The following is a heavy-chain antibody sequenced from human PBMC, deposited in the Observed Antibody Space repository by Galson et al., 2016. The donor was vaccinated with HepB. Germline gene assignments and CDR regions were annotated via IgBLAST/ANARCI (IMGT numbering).Heavy chain of an antibody. J-gene: IGHJ5*02. CDR2: ISGSRGST. D-gene: IGHD3-22*01. V-gene: IGHV3-23*01. CDR1: GFTFSSYA. Sequence: SLRLSCAASGFTFSSYAMSWVRQAPGKGLEWVSAISGSRGSTYYADSVKGRFPISRDNSKNTLYLQMNSLRAEDTAVYYCAKAADYYDSSGYYYLNWFDPWGQGTLVTVSS. CDR3: AKAADYYDSSGYYYLNWFDP.